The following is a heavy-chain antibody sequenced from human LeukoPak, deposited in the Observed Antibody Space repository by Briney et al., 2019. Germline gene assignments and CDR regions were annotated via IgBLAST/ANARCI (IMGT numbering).Heavy chain of an antibody. V-gene: IGHV3-74*01. CDR1: GFTFSSHW. D-gene: IGHD5-24*01. Sequence: GGSLRLSCAASGFTFSSHWMHWVRQAPGKGLVWVSRINSDGSSISYADSVKGRFTISRDNAKNTLYLQMNSLRAEDTAMYYCTRVGYIDEGIDYWGQGTLVTVSS. CDR3: TRVGYIDEGIDY. CDR2: INSDGSSI. J-gene: IGHJ4*02.